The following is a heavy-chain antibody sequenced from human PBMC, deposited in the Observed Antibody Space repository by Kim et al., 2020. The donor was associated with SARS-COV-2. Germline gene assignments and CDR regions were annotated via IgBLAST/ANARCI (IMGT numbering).Heavy chain of an antibody. Sequence: SVKVSCKASGGTFSSYAISWVRQAPGQGLEWMGGIIPIFGTANYAQKFQGRVTITADESTSTAYMELSSLRSEDTAVYYCAREPYLIDIVVVPAATTNWFDPWGQGTLVTVSS. CDR1: GGTFSSYA. D-gene: IGHD2-2*01. J-gene: IGHJ5*02. V-gene: IGHV1-69*13. CDR2: IIPIFGTA. CDR3: AREPYLIDIVVVPAATTNWFDP.